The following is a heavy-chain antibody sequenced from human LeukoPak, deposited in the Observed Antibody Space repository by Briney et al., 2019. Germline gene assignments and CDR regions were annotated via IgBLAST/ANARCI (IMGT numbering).Heavy chain of an antibody. V-gene: IGHV4-30-4*08. CDR2: IYYSGST. Sequence: SETLSLTCTVSGGSISSGDYYWSWIRQPPGKGLEWIGYIYYSGSTYYNPSLKSRVTISVDTSKNQFSLKLSSVTAADTAVYYCARVGGYDREAFDIWGQGIMVTVSS. CDR1: GGSISSGDYY. D-gene: IGHD5-12*01. CDR3: ARVGGYDREAFDI. J-gene: IGHJ3*02.